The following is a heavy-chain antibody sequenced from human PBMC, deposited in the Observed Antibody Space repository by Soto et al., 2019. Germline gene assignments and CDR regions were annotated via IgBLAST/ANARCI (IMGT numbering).Heavy chain of an antibody. CDR2: ISASGGST. J-gene: IGHJ4*02. D-gene: IGHD3-10*01. Sequence: GGSLRLPCAASGFTFSSYAINWVRQAPGKGLEWVSSISASGGSTYFADSVKGRFTISRDNSKNTLFLQMNSLRAEDTAVYYCAKGGLGETIGGPPDYWGQGTLVTVSS. V-gene: IGHV3-23*01. CDR3: AKGGLGETIGGPPDY. CDR1: GFTFSSYA.